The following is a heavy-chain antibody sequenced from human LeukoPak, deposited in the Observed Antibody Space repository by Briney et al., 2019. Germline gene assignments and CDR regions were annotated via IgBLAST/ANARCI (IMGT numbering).Heavy chain of an antibody. D-gene: IGHD3-22*01. Sequence: GGSLRLSCAASGFTFSSYAMSWVRQAPGKGLEWVSAISGSGGSTYYADSVKGRYTISRDNSKNTLYLQMNSLRAEDTAVYYCANFFSYYDSSGYQEEFDYWGQGTLVTVSS. V-gene: IGHV3-23*01. CDR1: GFTFSSYA. J-gene: IGHJ4*02. CDR3: ANFFSYYDSSGYQEEFDY. CDR2: ISGSGGST.